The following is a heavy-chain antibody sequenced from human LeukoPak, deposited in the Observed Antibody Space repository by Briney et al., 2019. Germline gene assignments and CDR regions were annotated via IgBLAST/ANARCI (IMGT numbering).Heavy chain of an antibody. CDR1: GFTFSSYA. V-gene: IGHV3-23*01. J-gene: IGHJ4*02. Sequence: PGGSLRLSCAASGFTFSSYAMSWVRQAPGKGLEWVSAISGSGGSTYYADSVKGRFTISRDNSRNTLYLQMNSLRAEDTGVYYCAKRGQYYYDSSGYYYQDWGQGTLVIVSS. CDR2: ISGSGGST. CDR3: AKRGQYYYDSSGYYYQD. D-gene: IGHD3-22*01.